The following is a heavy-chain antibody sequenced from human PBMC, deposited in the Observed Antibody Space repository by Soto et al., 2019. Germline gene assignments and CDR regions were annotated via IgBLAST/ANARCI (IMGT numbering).Heavy chain of an antibody. J-gene: IGHJ4*02. CDR1: GGSISSSSYY. V-gene: IGHV4-39*07. Sequence: SETLSLTCTVSGGSISSSSYYWGWIRQPPGKGLEWIGSIYYSGSTYYNPSLKSRVTISVDRSKNQFSLKLSSVTAADTAVYYCARDRRADYWGQGTLVTVSS. CDR3: ARDRRADY. CDR2: IYYSGST.